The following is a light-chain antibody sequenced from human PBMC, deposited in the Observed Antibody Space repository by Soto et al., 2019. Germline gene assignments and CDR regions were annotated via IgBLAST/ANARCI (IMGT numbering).Light chain of an antibody. CDR3: QQNFNTPWT. CDR2: AAS. CDR1: QSISSY. J-gene: IGKJ1*01. Sequence: DIQMTQSPSTLSASVGDRVTITYRASQSISSYLNWYQQKPGKAPEYLIYAASTLQSGVPSRFSGSGSGTDFTLTISSLQPEDFAAYYCQQNFNTPWTFGQGTKVDIK. V-gene: IGKV1-39*01.